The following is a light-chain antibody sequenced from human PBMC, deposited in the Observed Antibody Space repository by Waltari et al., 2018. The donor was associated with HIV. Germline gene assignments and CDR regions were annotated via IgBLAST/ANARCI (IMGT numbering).Light chain of an antibody. J-gene: IGKJ4*01. Sequence: EIVLTQSPGTLSLSPGERATLSCRASQSVSSSYLAWSPQKPGQAPRLLSYGASSRATGIPDRFSGSGSGTEFTLTISSLEPEDFAVYYCQQYGSSPPLTFGGGTKVEIK. CDR1: QSVSSSY. CDR3: QQYGSSPPLT. V-gene: IGKV3-20*01. CDR2: GAS.